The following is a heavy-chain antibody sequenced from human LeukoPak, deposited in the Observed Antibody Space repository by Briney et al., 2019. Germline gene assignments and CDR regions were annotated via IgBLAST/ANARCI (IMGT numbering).Heavy chain of an antibody. Sequence: GSLRLSCAASGFTVSSNYMSWVRQAPGKGLEWVSVIYSGGSTYYADSVKGRFTISRDNSKNTLYLQMNSLRAEDTAVYYCARAERYDILTGYYRDYWGQGTLVTVSS. J-gene: IGHJ4*02. D-gene: IGHD3-9*01. V-gene: IGHV3-66*02. CDR2: IYSGGST. CDR1: GFTVSSNY. CDR3: ARAERYDILTGYYRDY.